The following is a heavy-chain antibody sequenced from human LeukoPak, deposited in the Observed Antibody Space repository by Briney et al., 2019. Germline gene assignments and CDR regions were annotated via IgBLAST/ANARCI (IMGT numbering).Heavy chain of an antibody. CDR3: ARGLGWRTIWGYYYYYMDV. V-gene: IGHV1-69*13. Sequence: ASVKVSCKASGGTFSSYAISWVRQAPGQGLEWMGGIIPIFGTANYAQKFQGRVTITADESTSTAYMELSSLRSEDTAVYYCARGLGWRTIWGYYYYYMDVWGKGTTVTISS. D-gene: IGHD5-12*01. CDR2: IIPIFGTA. J-gene: IGHJ6*03. CDR1: GGTFSSYA.